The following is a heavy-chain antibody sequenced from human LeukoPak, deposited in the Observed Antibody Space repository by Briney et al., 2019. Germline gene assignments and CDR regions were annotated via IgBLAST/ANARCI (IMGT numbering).Heavy chain of an antibody. CDR3: ARTYYYDSSGNNRLYYFDY. V-gene: IGHV3-33*01. D-gene: IGHD3-22*01. CDR2: IWYDGSNK. CDR1: GFTFSSYG. Sequence: PGRSLRLSCAASGFTFSSYGMHWVRQAPGKGLEWVAVIWYDGSNKYYADSVKGRFTISRDNSKNTLYLQMNSLRAEDTAVYYCARTYYYDSSGNNRLYYFDYWGQGTLVTVSS. J-gene: IGHJ4*02.